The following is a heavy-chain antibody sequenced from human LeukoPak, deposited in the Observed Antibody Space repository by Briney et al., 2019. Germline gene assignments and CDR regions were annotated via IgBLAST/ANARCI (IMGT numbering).Heavy chain of an antibody. Sequence: SETLSLTCAVYGGSFSGYYWSWIRQPPGKGLEWIGEINHSGSTNYNPSLKSRVTMSVDTSKNQFSLKLSSVTAADTAVYYCARLQLTASSGWAYYYMDVWGKGTTVTISS. CDR2: INHSGST. CDR3: ARLQLTASSGWAYYYMDV. CDR1: GGSFSGYY. J-gene: IGHJ6*03. V-gene: IGHV4-34*01. D-gene: IGHD6-19*01.